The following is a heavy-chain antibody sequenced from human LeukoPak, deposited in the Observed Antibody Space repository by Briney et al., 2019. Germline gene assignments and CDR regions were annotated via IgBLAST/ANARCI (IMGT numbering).Heavy chain of an antibody. J-gene: IGHJ4*02. CDR3: VRRTSGSYSDY. D-gene: IGHD1-26*01. Sequence: SETLSLTCTVSGGSISSGGYYWSWIRQHPGKGLEWIGYIYYSGSAYYNPSLKSRVTISVDTSENQFSLKLSSVTAADTAVYYCVRRTSGSYSDYWGQGTLVTVSS. CDR1: GGSISSGGYY. V-gene: IGHV4-31*03. CDR2: IYYSGSA.